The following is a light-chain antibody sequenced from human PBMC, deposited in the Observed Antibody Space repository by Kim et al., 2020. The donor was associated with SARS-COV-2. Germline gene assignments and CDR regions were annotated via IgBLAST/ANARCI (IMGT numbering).Light chain of an antibody. V-gene: IGKV3-15*01. Sequence: EIVMTQSPATLSVSPGERATLFCRASQSITSNLAWYQQKPGQAPRLLIYGASTRATGIPARFSGSGSGTEFTLTISSLQSEDFVVYYCQRYNNWPPTFGQGTRLEIK. J-gene: IGKJ5*01. CDR2: GAS. CDR3: QRYNNWPPT. CDR1: QSITSN.